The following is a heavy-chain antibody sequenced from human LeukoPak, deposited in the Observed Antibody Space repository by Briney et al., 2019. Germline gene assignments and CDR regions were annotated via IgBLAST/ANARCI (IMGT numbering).Heavy chain of an antibody. CDR2: INHSGST. CDR3: ARSRRYYYGSGSLDY. Sequence: SETLSLTCAVYGGSFSGYYWSWIRQPPGKGLEWIGEINHSGSTNYNPSLKSRVTISVDTSKNQFSLKLSSVTAADTAVYYCARSRRYYYGSGSLDYWGQGTLVTVSS. CDR1: GGSFSGYY. J-gene: IGHJ4*02. D-gene: IGHD3-10*01. V-gene: IGHV4-34*01.